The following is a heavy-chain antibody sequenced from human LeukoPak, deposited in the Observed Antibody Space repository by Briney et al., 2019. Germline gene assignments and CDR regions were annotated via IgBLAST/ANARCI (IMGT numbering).Heavy chain of an antibody. Sequence: SETLSLTCTVSGGSISSSSYHWGWIRQPPGKGLEWIGSIYYSGSTYYNSSLKSRVTISVDTSKNQFSLKLSSVTAADTAVYYCARGVPYYDSSGNWFDPWGQGTLVTVSS. CDR1: GGSISSSSYH. CDR2: IYYSGST. J-gene: IGHJ5*02. D-gene: IGHD3-22*01. V-gene: IGHV4-39*07. CDR3: ARGVPYYDSSGNWFDP.